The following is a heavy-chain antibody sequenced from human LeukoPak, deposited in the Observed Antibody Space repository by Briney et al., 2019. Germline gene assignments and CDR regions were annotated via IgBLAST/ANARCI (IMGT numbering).Heavy chain of an antibody. Sequence: GSLRLSCAASGFTFSSYSMNWIRQPPGKGLEWIGYIYYSGSTNYNPSLKSRVTISVDTSKNQFSLKLSSVTAADTAVYYCARGHDYGDYPDYWGQGTLVTVSS. V-gene: IGHV4-59*01. CDR3: ARGHDYGDYPDY. CDR1: GFTFSSYS. D-gene: IGHD4-17*01. CDR2: IYYSGST. J-gene: IGHJ4*02.